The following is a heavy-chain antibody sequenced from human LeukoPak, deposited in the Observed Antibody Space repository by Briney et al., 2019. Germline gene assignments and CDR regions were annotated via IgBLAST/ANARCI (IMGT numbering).Heavy chain of an antibody. D-gene: IGHD4-17*01. CDR2: IYYSGST. Sequence: SETLSLTCTVSGGSISSYYWSWIRQPPGKGLEWIGYIYYSGSTNYNPSLKSRVTISVDTSKNQFSLKLSSVTAADTAVYYCARVHDYGDYLDYWGQGTLVTVSS. CDR3: ARVHDYGDYLDY. CDR1: GGSISSYY. J-gene: IGHJ4*02. V-gene: IGHV4-59*01.